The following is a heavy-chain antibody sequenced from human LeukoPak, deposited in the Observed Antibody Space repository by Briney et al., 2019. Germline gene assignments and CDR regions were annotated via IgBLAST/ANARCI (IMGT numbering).Heavy chain of an antibody. D-gene: IGHD6-13*01. CDR3: AAMAAAGTFPYYYYMDV. V-gene: IGHV3-11*04. Sequence: GGSLRLSCAASGFTFSDYYMSWIRQAPGKGLEWVSYISSSGSTIYYADSVKGRFTISRDNAKNSLYLQMNSLRAEDTAVYYCAAMAAAGTFPYYYYMDVWGKGTTVTVSS. CDR1: GFTFSDYY. J-gene: IGHJ6*03. CDR2: ISSSGSTI.